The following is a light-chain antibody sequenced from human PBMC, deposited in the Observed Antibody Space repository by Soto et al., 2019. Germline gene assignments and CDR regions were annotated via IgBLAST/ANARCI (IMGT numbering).Light chain of an antibody. CDR2: AAS. CDR3: LQHHSYPRT. Sequence: DIPMTQSPSSLSASVGDRVTITCRASQGIRNDVGWYQQKAGKATKLLISAASNLQRGVPSRFSGSGSRTEFTLTISSLQPEDFATYYCLQHHSYPRTFGQGTRLEIK. J-gene: IGKJ2*02. V-gene: IGKV1-17*01. CDR1: QGIRND.